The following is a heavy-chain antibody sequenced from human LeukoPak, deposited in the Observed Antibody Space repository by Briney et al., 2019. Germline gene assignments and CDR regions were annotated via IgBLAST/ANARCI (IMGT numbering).Heavy chain of an antibody. J-gene: IGHJ1*01. CDR3: AKDYGDYAGYFQH. D-gene: IGHD4-17*01. CDR1: GFTFSSYS. V-gene: IGHV3-21*01. Sequence: PGGSLRLSCAASGFTFSSYSMNWVRQAPGKGLEWVSSISSSSSYIYYADSVKGRFTISRDNAKNSLYLQMNSLRAEDTAVYYCAKDYGDYAGYFQHWGQGTLVTVSS. CDR2: ISSSSSYI.